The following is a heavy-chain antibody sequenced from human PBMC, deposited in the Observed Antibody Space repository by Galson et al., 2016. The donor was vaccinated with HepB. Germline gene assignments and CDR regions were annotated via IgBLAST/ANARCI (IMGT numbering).Heavy chain of an antibody. CDR3: ARAPYCGSASCYEYFYDGLDV. J-gene: IGHJ6*02. CDR1: GFTFSSSW. CDR2: IKGDGSEK. V-gene: IGHV3-7*02. Sequence: SLRLSCAASGFTFSSSWMNWVRQAPGKGLEWVANIKGDGSEKSYFDSVRGRFTISRDNAKNSLYLQMSSLRVEDTAVYYCARAPYCGSASCYEYFYDGLDVWGQGTSVIVSS. D-gene: IGHD2-2*01.